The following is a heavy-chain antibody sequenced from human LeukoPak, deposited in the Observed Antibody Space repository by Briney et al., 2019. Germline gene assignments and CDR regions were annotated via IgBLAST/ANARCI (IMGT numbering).Heavy chain of an antibody. CDR3: QTSGYSAPFDY. CDR1: GLTFSNAW. CDR2: IKSKTDGGTT. Sequence: GGSLRLSCAASGLTFSNAWMSWVRQAPGKGLEWVGRIKSKTDGGTTDYAAPVKGRFTISRDDSKNTLYLQMNSLKTEDTAVYYCQTSGYSAPFDYWGQGTLVTVSS. V-gene: IGHV3-15*01. D-gene: IGHD3-3*01. J-gene: IGHJ4*02.